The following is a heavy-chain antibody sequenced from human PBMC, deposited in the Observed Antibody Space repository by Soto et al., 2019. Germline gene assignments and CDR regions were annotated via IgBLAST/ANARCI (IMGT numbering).Heavy chain of an antibody. V-gene: IGHV1-69*06. J-gene: IGHJ6*02. CDR3: ARDRSAVKRFESFKYYRMDV. Sequence: QVQLMQSGAEVRKPGSSVTVSCKASGGTFSSNPISWVRQAPGQGLEWMGGIIQIFATPHYARRFLDRVTLTAARSTSTPSMEITGLTSEDTAIYYCARDRSAVKRFESFKYYRMDVWGQGTTVTGS. CDR1: GGTFSSNP. CDR2: IIQIFATP. D-gene: IGHD3-3*01.